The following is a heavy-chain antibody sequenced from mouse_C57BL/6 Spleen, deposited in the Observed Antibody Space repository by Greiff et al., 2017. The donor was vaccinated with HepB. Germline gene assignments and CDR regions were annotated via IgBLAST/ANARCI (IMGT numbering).Heavy chain of an antibody. CDR2: IWSGGST. Sequence: QVQLKQSGPGLVQPSQSLSITCTVSGFSLTSYGVHWVRQSPGKGLEWLGVIWSGGSTDYNAAFISRLSISKDNSKSQDFVKMNSLQADDTAIYYCARWLRYYFDYWGQGTTLTVAS. V-gene: IGHV2-2*01. D-gene: IGHD2-2*01. J-gene: IGHJ2*01. CDR1: GFSLTSYG. CDR3: ARWLRYYFDY.